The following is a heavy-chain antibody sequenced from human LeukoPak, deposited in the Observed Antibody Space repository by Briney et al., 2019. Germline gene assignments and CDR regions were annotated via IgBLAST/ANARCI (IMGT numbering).Heavy chain of an antibody. V-gene: IGHV3-49*03. CDR1: GFTFSSYA. D-gene: IGHD3-3*01. CDR3: SRDFWRFGLAY. J-gene: IGHJ4*02. Sequence: GGSLRLSCAASGFTFSSYAMSWFRQAPGKGLEWVGFIRSKAYGGTAEYAASVKGRFTVSRDDSKSIAYLEMKSLKIEDTAVYYCSRDFWRFGLAYWGQGTLVTVTS. CDR2: IRSKAYGGTA.